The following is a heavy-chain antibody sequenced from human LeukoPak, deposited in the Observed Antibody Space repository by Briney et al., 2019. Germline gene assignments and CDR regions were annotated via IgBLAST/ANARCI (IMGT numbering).Heavy chain of an antibody. Sequence: SETLSLTCTVSGYSISSGYYWGWIRQPPGKGLEWIGSIYHSGSTYYNPSLKSRVTISVDTSKNQFSLKLSSVTAADTAVYYCARGNFGLFDYWGQGTLVTVSS. J-gene: IGHJ4*02. CDR1: GYSISSGYY. D-gene: IGHD3-3*01. V-gene: IGHV4-38-2*02. CDR3: ARGNFGLFDY. CDR2: IYHSGST.